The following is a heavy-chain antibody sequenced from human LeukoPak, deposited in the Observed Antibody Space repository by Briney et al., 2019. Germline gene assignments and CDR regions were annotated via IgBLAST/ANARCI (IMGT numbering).Heavy chain of an antibody. CDR2: IKEDGSEK. V-gene: IGHV3-7*01. Sequence: PGGSLRLSCAASEFTFSSYWMSWVRQAPGKGLEWVANIKEDGSEKYYVDSVKGRFTISRDNAKNSLFLEINSLRAQGTAVYYWASKGGARHVARGYLDYWAQGTLVTVSS. J-gene: IGHJ4*02. D-gene: IGHD1-1*01. CDR1: EFTFSSYW. CDR3: ASKGGARHVARGYLDY.